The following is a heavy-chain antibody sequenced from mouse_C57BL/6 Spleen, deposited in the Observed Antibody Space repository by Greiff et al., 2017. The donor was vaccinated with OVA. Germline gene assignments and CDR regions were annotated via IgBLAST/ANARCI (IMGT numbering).Heavy chain of an antibody. D-gene: IGHD1-1*01. V-gene: IGHV1-52*01. CDR2: IDPSDSET. Sequence: QVQLQQPGAELVRPGSSVKLSCKASGYTFTSYWMHWVKQRPIQGLEWIGNIDPSDSETHYNQKFKDKATLTVDKSSSTAYMQLSSLTSEDSAVYYCASGYYGSSPWYWGQGTVVTVSA. J-gene: IGHJ3*01. CDR3: ASGYYGSSPWY. CDR1: GYTFTSYW.